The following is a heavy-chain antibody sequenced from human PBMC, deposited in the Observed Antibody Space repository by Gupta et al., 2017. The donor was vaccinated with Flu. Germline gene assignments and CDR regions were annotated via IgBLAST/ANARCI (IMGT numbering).Heavy chain of an antibody. V-gene: IGHV1-2*06. CDR2: INPKNGAT. J-gene: IGHJ5*02. Sequence: QVQLVQSGAEVKKPGASVKVSCKASGYTFTGYYIPWVRQAPGQGLEWMGRINPKNGATNYAQKFQGRVTMTRDTSVNTAYMELSRLNSDDTAVFYCARDGLYSSSSLGWFDPWGQGTLVTVSS. CDR3: ARDGLYSSSSLGWFDP. CDR1: GYTFTGYY. D-gene: IGHD6-6*01.